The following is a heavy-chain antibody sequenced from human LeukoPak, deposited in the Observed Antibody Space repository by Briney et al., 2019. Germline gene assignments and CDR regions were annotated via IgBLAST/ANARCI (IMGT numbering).Heavy chain of an antibody. V-gene: IGHV3-30*18. CDR1: GFTFSSYG. J-gene: IGHJ5*02. CDR2: ISYDGSNK. D-gene: IGHD6-13*01. Sequence: GGSLRLSCAASGFTFSSYGMHWVRQAPGKGLEWVAVISYDGSNKYYADSVKGRFTISRDNSKNTLYLQMNRLRAEDTAVYYCAKDGYSSSWFDPWGQGTLVTVSS. CDR3: AKDGYSSSWFDP.